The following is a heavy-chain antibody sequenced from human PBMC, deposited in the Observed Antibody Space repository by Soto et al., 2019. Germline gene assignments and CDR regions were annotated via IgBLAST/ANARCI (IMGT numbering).Heavy chain of an antibody. CDR3: ARGLSVAGTWGYYYYGMDV. Sequence: QVQLVQSGAEVKKPGSSVTVSCKASGGTVTNYAISWVRQAPGQGLEWMGGIIPFFGTANYAQKFQGKVTITADKSTNTAYMELTSLRSENTAVYYSARGLSVAGTWGYYYYGMDVWGQGTTVTVSS. CDR1: GGTVTNYA. V-gene: IGHV1-69*06. J-gene: IGHJ6*02. D-gene: IGHD6-19*01. CDR2: IIPFFGTA.